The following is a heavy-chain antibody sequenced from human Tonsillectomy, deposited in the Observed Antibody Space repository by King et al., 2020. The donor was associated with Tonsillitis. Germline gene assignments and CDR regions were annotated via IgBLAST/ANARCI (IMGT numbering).Heavy chain of an antibody. CDR3: ARHEKYYYDSSGYMDV. J-gene: IGHJ6*03. D-gene: IGHD3-22*01. V-gene: IGHV5-51*01. CDR2: IYPGDSDT. Sequence: VQLVESGAEVKMPGESLKISCKGSGYSFTDYWIGWVRQVAGKGLEGMGIIYPGDSDTRYSPSFQGQVTISADKSISTAYLQWRSLQASDTAMYYCARHEKYYYDSSGYMDVWGKGTTVTVS. CDR1: GYSFTDYW.